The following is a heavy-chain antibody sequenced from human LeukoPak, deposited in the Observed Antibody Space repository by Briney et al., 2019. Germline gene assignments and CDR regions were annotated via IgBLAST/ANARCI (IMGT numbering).Heavy chain of an antibody. CDR3: AKDRTFLPHYYTDV. D-gene: IGHD2/OR15-2a*01. CDR1: GFTFSSCA. Sequence: GGSLRLSCAASGFTFSSCAMHWVRQAPGKGLEWVAVIWYDGSNKYYADSVKGRFTISRDNSKNTLYLQTNSLRAEDTAVYYCAKDRTFLPHYYTDVWGKGTTVTVSS. J-gene: IGHJ6*03. V-gene: IGHV3-33*06. CDR2: IWYDGSNK.